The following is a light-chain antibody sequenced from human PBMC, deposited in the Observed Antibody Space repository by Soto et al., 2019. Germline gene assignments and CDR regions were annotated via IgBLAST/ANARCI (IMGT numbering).Light chain of an antibody. J-gene: IGKJ2*01. CDR2: DAS. CDR1: QSVSSY. Sequence: EIVLTQSPSTLSLSPGERATLSCRASQSVSSYLAWYQQKPGQAPRLLIYDASNRATGMPARFGGGGSWTDLTLSISSPEPEDFAFYYCQQRFNWPRFTFGQGTKLESK. V-gene: IGKV3-11*01. CDR3: QQRFNWPRFT.